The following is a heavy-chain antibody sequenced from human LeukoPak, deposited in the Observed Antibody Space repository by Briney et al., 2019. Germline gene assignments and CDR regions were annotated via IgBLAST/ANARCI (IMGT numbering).Heavy chain of an antibody. CDR2: ISGSGGST. V-gene: IGHV3-23*01. Sequence: GGSLRLSCAASGFTFRSYAMSWVRQAPGRGLEWVSTISGSGGSTYYADSVKGRFTISRDNSKNTLYLQMNSLRAEDTAIYYCAKVTEEGPTPPLYFDYWGQGTLVTVSS. CDR1: GFTFRSYA. J-gene: IGHJ4*02. D-gene: IGHD4-23*01. CDR3: AKVTEEGPTPPLYFDY.